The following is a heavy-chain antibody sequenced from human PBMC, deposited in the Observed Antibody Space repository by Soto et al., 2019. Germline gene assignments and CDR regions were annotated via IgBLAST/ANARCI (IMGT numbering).Heavy chain of an antibody. CDR3: ARDGASALTTYPDI. V-gene: IGHV3-66*01. J-gene: IGHJ3*02. Sequence: EVQLMESGGGLVQPGGSLRLSCAVSGFTINSNYMSWVRQAPGKGLEWVSVIYSGGSTYYADSVKGRFTISRDNSKNKLFLQMNSLRAEDTDVYYCARDGASALTTYPDIWGQGTMVTVSS. CDR2: IYSGGST. D-gene: IGHD3-9*01. CDR1: GFTINSNY.